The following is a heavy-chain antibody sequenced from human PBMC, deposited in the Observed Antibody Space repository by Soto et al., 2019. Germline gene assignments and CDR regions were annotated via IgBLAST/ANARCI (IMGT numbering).Heavy chain of an antibody. CDR2: IFSSGTS. V-gene: IGHV4-59*01. D-gene: IGHD2-21*01. Sequence: QVQRQESGPGLVKPSETLSLTCTVSGGSLSSYYWSWIRQPPGKGLEWIGFIFSSGTSNYNPSLKSRVSISVDTSKNQFSLKLSSLTAADTAVYFCARGDYLFGSWGQGTLVTVSS. J-gene: IGHJ4*02. CDR3: ARGDYLFGS. CDR1: GGSLSSYY.